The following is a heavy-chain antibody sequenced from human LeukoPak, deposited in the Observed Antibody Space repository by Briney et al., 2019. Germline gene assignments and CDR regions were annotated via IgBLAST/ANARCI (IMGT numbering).Heavy chain of an antibody. Sequence: TSETLSLTCAVYGGSFSGYYWSWIRQPPGKGLEWIGYIYYSGSTNYNPSLKSRVTISVDTSKNQFSLKLSSVTAADTAVYYWAGGGGSSSWYGYYYYYYGMDVWGQGTTVTVSS. CDR2: IYYSGST. V-gene: IGHV4-59*01. CDR1: GGSFSGYY. J-gene: IGHJ6*02. CDR3: AGGGGSSSWYGYYYYYYGMDV. D-gene: IGHD6-13*01.